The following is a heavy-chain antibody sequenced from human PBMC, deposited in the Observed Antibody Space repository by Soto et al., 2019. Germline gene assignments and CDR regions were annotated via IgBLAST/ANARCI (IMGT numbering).Heavy chain of an antibody. CDR2: ISSSSSYI. J-gene: IGHJ6*02. V-gene: IGHV3-21*01. CDR3: AREGFGDTYYGMDV. D-gene: IGHD3-10*01. CDR1: GFTFSSYS. Sequence: EVQLVESGGGLVKPGGSLRLSCAASGFTFSSYSMNWVRQAPGTGLEWVSSISSSSSYIYYADSVKGRFTISRDNAKNSLYLQMNSLRAEDTAVYYCAREGFGDTYYGMDVWGQGTTVTVSS.